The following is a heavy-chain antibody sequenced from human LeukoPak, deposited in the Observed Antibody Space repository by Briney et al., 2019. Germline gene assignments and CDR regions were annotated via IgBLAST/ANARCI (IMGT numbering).Heavy chain of an antibody. CDR2: ISWNSGSI. J-gene: IGHJ1*01. CDR1: GFTFDDYA. D-gene: IGHD4-23*01. CDR3: ARDLPRGGNSKYFQH. Sequence: GRSLRLSCAASGFTFDDYAMHWVRQAPGKGLEWVSGISWNSGSIGYADSVKGRFTISRDNAKNSLYLQMNSLRAEDTAVYYCARDLPRGGNSKYFQHWGQGTLVTVSS. V-gene: IGHV3-9*01.